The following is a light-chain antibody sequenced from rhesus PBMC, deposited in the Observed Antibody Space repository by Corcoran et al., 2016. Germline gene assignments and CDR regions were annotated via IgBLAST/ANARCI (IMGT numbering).Light chain of an antibody. J-gene: IGKJ1*01. V-gene: IGKV1S14*01. CDR1: QGISNY. CDR3: QQHNSYPPT. CDR2: YAS. Sequence: DIQMTQSPSSLSASVGDIVTITCRASQGISNYLAWYQQKPGKAPKPLIYYASNLESGVPSRFSGIGAGTYFTLTISSLQPEDFASYYCQQHNSYPPTFGQGTKVEIK.